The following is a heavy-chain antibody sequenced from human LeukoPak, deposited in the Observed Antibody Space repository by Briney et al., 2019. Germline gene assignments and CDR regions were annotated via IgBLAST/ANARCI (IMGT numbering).Heavy chain of an antibody. CDR2: IKSKTDGGTI. CDR1: GFTFNNYG. D-gene: IGHD1-26*01. Sequence: GGSLRLSCAASGFTFNNYGMSWVRQAPGKGLEWVGRIKSKTDGGTIDYAAPVKGRFTISRDDSKNTLYLQMNSLKTEDTAVYYCTTVFSENYYYYYMDVWGKGTTVTIS. V-gene: IGHV3-15*01. J-gene: IGHJ6*03. CDR3: TTVFSENYYYYYMDV.